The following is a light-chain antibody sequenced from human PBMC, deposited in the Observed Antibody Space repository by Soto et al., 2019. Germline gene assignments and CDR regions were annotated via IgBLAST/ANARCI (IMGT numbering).Light chain of an antibody. CDR2: GAS. J-gene: IGKJ5*01. CDR3: QQYNNWPPIT. Sequence: EIVLTQSPGTLSLSPGERATVLCRSSQSVSSSYLAWYQQKPGQAPRLLIYGASSRATGIPARFSGSGSGTEFTLTISSLQSEDFAVYYCQQYNNWPPITFGQGTRLEIK. CDR1: QSVSSSY. V-gene: IGKV3D-15*01.